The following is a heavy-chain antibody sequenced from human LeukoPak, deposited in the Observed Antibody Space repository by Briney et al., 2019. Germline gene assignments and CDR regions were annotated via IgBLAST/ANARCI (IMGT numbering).Heavy chain of an antibody. Sequence: GGSLRLSCAASGFTFSDYYMSWIRQAPGRGLKWVSYISTTGSSIYYADSVKGRFTISRDNAKNSLYLQMNSLRAEDTAVYYCAKIYCTSTDCYYDYWGQGTLVTVSS. D-gene: IGHD2-2*01. V-gene: IGHV3-11*04. CDR1: GFTFSDYY. J-gene: IGHJ4*02. CDR2: ISTTGSSI. CDR3: AKIYCTSTDCYYDY.